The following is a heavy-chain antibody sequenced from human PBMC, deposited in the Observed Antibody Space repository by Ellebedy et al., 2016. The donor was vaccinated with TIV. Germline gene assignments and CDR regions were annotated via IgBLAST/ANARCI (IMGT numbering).Heavy chain of an antibody. J-gene: IGHJ6*02. CDR1: GGSFSGYY. CDR3: AREGVTMVRGVISFDYYYYGMDV. CDR2: INHSGST. Sequence: SETLSLTXAVYGGSFSGYYWSWIRQPPGKGLEWIGEINHSGSTNYNPSLKSRVTISVDTSKNQFSLKLSSVTAADTAVYYCAREGVTMVRGVISFDYYYYGMDVWGQGTTVTVSS. D-gene: IGHD3-10*01. V-gene: IGHV4-34*01.